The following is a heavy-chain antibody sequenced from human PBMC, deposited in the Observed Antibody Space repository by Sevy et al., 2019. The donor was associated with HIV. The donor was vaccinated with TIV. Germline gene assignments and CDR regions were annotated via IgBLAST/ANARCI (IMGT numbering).Heavy chain of an antibody. CDR3: TRWKGAQSIFDY. CDR1: GFTFGDYA. V-gene: IGHV3-49*04. CDR2: FKNKAYGGTL. Sequence: GGSLRLSCTASGFTFGDYAMNWVRQAPGKGLEWVAFFKNKAYGGTLDHAASMKGRFTISRDDSKSIVYLQMNDLKTEDTGVYYYTRWKGAQSIFDYWGQGALVTVSS. D-gene: IGHD1-1*01. J-gene: IGHJ4*02.